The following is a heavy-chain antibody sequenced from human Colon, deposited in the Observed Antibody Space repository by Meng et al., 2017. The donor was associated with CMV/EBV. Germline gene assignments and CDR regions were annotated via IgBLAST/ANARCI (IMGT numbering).Heavy chain of an antibody. V-gene: IGHV3-30-3*01. CDR3: ARDGYGSSWTIVY. J-gene: IGHJ4*02. Sequence: CAASGFTFSSFAMHWVRQDPGKGLEWVAVISYDGSNKFHADSVKGRFTISRDDSKNTLYLHMNSLRAEDTAVYYCARDGYGSSWTIVYWGQGTLVTVSS. D-gene: IGHD6-13*01. CDR2: ISYDGSNK. CDR1: GFTFSSFA.